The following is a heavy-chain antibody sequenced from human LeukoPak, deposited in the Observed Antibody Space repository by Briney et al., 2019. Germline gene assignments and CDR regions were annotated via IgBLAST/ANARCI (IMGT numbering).Heavy chain of an antibody. CDR3: ARGVEPLAANTLAY. D-gene: IGHD1-14*01. CDR1: GFTVITND. CDR2: LYSDGNT. Sequence: GGSLTLSCAASGFTVITNDMTWVRQAPGKGREWVSVLYSDGNTKYADSVQGRFTISRPNSKNTLYLEMNGLSPDDTAVYYCARGVEPLAANTLAYWGQGSLVTVSS. V-gene: IGHV3-53*01. J-gene: IGHJ4*02.